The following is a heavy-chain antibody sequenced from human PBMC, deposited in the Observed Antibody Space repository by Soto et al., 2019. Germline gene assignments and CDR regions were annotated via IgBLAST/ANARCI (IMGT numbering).Heavy chain of an antibody. Sequence: XSGKGSFRGSGYISISYEIAWVRQSPGQGLEGMGGLSTYNGNTDYAQSLRCRVAMTTDTSTTTAYMELRSLRSDDTAMYYCARMRAFYGSGSDYIPNYYYYYGMDVWGQGTTVTVSS. D-gene: IGHD3-10*01. V-gene: IGHV1-18*04. J-gene: IGHJ6*02. CDR3: ARMRAFYGSGSDYIPNYYYYYGMDV. CDR1: GYISISYE. CDR2: LSTYNGNT.